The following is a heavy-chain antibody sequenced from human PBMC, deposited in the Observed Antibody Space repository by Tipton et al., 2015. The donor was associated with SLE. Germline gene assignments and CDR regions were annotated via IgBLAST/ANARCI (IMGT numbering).Heavy chain of an antibody. J-gene: IGHJ1*01. V-gene: IGHV1-8*01. CDR2: MNPNSGNT. D-gene: IGHD4-17*01. CDR3: ATSYRDYVEYFQH. Sequence: QSGPEVKKPGASVKVSCKASGYTFTSYDINWVRQATGQGLEWMGWMNPNSGNTGYVQKFQGRVTMTRNTSISTAYMELSSLRSEDTAVYYCATSYRDYVEYFQHWGQGTLVTVSS. CDR1: GYTFTSYD.